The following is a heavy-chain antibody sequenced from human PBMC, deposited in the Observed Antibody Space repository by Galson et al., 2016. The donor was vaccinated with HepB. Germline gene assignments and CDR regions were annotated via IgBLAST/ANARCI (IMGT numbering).Heavy chain of an antibody. Sequence: SLRLSCAASGFTFSNYEMIWVRQAPGKGLVWVAHISRTSTTLYYADSVRGRFTISRDNAKNSLNLQMNSLRAEDTAVYCCAREGWGMAAAAMTYYFDYWGQGTLVTVSS. CDR1: GFTFSNYE. CDR3: AREGWGMAAAAMTYYFDY. V-gene: IGHV3-48*03. CDR2: ISRTSTTL. D-gene: IGHD6-13*01. J-gene: IGHJ4*02.